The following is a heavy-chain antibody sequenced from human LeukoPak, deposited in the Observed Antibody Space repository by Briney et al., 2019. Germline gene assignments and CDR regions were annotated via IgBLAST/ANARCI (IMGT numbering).Heavy chain of an antibody. Sequence: GGSLRLSCAASGFTFSSYWMSWVRQAPGKGLEWVANIKQDGSEKYYVDSVKGRFTISRDNAKNSLYLQMNSLRVEDTGLYYCTRDTRGGSSAARPLWGQGTLVTVSS. D-gene: IGHD6-6*01. CDR3: TRDTRGGSSAARPL. CDR2: IKQDGSEK. J-gene: IGHJ4*02. CDR1: GFTFSSYW. V-gene: IGHV3-7*03.